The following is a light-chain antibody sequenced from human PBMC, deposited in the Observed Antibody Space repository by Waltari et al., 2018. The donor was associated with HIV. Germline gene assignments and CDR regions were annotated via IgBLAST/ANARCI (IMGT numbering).Light chain of an antibody. V-gene: IGLV2-11*01. CDR1: RSDGGGYDF. Sequence: QSALSQPPSVSGTPEQSVTISSTGTRSDGGGYDFVSWYQQQQGKAPKLMIYDVNHRPSVIPDRFSGFKSGNTASLTISGLQAEDEADYYCCSYAGDYVVFGGGTKLTVL. CDR2: DVN. J-gene: IGLJ2*01. CDR3: CSYAGDYVV.